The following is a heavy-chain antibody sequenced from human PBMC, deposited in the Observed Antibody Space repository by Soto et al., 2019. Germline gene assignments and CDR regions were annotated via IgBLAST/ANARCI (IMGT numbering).Heavy chain of an antibody. CDR3: ARDSCSGGSCYLSFDY. CDR1: GYTFTSYA. D-gene: IGHD2-15*01. V-gene: IGHV1-3*01. CDR2: INAGNGNT. J-gene: IGHJ4*02. Sequence: APVKVSCKASGYTFTSYAMHWVRQAPGQRLEWMGWINAGNGNTKYSQKFQGRVTITRDTSASTAYMELSSLRSEDTAVYYCARDSCSGGSCYLSFDYWGQGTLVTVSS.